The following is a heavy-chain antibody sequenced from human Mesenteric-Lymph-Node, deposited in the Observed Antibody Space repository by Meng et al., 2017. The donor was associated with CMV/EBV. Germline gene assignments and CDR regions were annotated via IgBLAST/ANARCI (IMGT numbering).Heavy chain of an antibody. J-gene: IGHJ6*02. V-gene: IGHV3-43*01. Sequence: GGSLRPSCAASGFTFSDYYMNWIRQVPGKGLEWVSLISWDGGTIYYADSVKGRFTISRDNSKNSLFLQMNSLRSEDTALYFCAKEGGATQIFDSGLDVWGQGTTVTVSS. CDR3: AKEGGATQIFDSGLDV. D-gene: IGHD3-10*01. CDR1: GFTFSDYY. CDR2: ISWDGGTI.